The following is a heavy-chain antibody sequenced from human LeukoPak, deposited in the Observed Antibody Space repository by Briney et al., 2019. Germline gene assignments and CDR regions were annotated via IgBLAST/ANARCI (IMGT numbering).Heavy chain of an antibody. CDR3: ARVPPPYGSGSLRYYYMDV. CDR1: GYTFTGYY. Sequence: GASVKVSCKASGYTFTGYYMHWVRQAPGQGLEWMGWINPNSGGTHYAQKFQGRVTMTRDTSISTAYMELSSLRSEDTAVYYCARVPPPYGSGSLRYYYMDVWGKGTTVTISS. J-gene: IGHJ6*03. CDR2: INPNSGGT. V-gene: IGHV1-2*02. D-gene: IGHD3-10*01.